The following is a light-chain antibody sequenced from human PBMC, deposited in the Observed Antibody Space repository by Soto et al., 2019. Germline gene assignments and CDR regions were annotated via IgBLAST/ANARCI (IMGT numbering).Light chain of an antibody. Sequence: EIVMTQSPATLSVSPGERATPSFRASQSVGSKLAWYQQKPGQAPRPLIYGASKRAPGVSARFSGSGSGTDFTLTISSLEPEDFAVYHCLQRSIGFTFGPGTKVDIK. CDR1: QSVGSK. CDR3: LQRSIGFT. V-gene: IGKV3-11*01. CDR2: GAS. J-gene: IGKJ3*01.